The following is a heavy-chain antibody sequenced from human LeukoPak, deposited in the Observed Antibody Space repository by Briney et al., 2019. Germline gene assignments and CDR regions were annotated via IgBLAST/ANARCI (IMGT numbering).Heavy chain of an antibody. D-gene: IGHD3-22*01. CDR2: IYYSGST. CDR3: ARLSSYYYDSSLDP. V-gene: IGHV4-39*07. Sequence: PSETLSLTCTVSGGSISSSSYYWGWIRQPPGKGLEWIGSIYYSGSTNYNPSLKSRVTISVDTSKNQFSLKLSSVTAADTAVYYCARLSSYYYDSSLDPWGQGTLVTVSS. J-gene: IGHJ5*02. CDR1: GGSISSSSYY.